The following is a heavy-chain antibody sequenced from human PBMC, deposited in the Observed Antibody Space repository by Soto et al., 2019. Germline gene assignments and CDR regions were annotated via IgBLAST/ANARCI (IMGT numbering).Heavy chain of an antibody. D-gene: IGHD2-2*01. CDR1: GFTFSSYS. CDR3: AARSYCSSTSCPFDY. J-gene: IGHJ4*02. CDR2: ISSSSSYI. Sequence: LRLSCAASGFTFSSYSMNWVRQAPGKGLEWVSSISSSSSYIYYADSVKGRFTISRDNAKNSLYLQMNSLRAEDTAVYYCAARSYCSSTSCPFDYWGQGTLVTVSS. V-gene: IGHV3-21*01.